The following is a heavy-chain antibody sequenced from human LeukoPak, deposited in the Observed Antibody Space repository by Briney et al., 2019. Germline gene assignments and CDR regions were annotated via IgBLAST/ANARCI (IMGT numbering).Heavy chain of an antibody. CDR1: GYSFTSYW. D-gene: IGHD6-19*01. Sequence: GAPLQISCKGSGYSFTSYWIGWVRQMPGKGLEWMGIIYPGDSDTRYSPSFQGQVTISADKSLSAAYLQWSSLKASDTAMYYCARPTRSGWYSPPWQHWGQGTLVTVSS. V-gene: IGHV5-51*01. CDR2: IYPGDSDT. CDR3: ARPTRSGWYSPPWQH. J-gene: IGHJ1*01.